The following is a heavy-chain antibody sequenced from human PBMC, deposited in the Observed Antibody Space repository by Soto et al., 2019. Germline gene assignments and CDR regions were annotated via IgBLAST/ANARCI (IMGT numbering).Heavy chain of an antibody. J-gene: IGHJ6*02. V-gene: IGHV3-21*01. CDR3: AREYTAWPLAYGLDV. D-gene: IGHD2-2*02. CDR1: GFTLSTYS. CDR2: ISSRSDI. Sequence: GGSLRLSCVGSGFTLSTYSINWVRQAPGKGLEWVSSISSRSDIYYADSAKGRFTISRDNAKNSVSLQMNSLRAEGTAVYYCAREYTAWPLAYGLDVWGQGTTVTVSS.